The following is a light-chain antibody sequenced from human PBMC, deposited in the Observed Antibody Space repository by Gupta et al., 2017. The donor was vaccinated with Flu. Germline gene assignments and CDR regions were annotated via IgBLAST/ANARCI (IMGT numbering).Light chain of an antibody. CDR2: STN. CDR1: SGAVTTTYY. J-gene: IGLJ2*01. Sequence: QTVVPQVPSLPVSPGMTVPPTCAPSSGAVTTTYYPNCFQPKPGQAPRPLIYSTNSRHSWSPARFAGSRVGGKAALTLSDVQPEGEAEYDGLLYYSGSWIFGGGTKLTVL. V-gene: IGLV7-43*01. CDR3: LLYYSGSWI.